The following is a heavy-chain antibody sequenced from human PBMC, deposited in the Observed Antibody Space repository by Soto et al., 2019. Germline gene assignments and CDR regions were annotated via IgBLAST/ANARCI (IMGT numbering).Heavy chain of an antibody. J-gene: IGHJ6*02. V-gene: IGHV3-73*01. CDR2: IRSKANSYAT. CDR3: TRPSHIAARPDYYYYYGMDV. D-gene: IGHD6-6*01. CDR1: GFTFSGSA. Sequence: PGGSLRLSCAASGFTFSGSAMHWVRQASGKGLEWVGRIRSKANSYATAYAASVKGRFTISRDDSKNTAYLQMNSLKTEDTAAYYCTRPSHIAARPDYYYYYGMDVWGQGTTVTVSS.